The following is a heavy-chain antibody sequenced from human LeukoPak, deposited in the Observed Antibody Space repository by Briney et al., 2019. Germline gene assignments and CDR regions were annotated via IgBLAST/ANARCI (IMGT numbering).Heavy chain of an antibody. J-gene: IGHJ4*02. CDR1: GFTFSSYA. CDR3: AREGVYSYGYNDY. CDR2: ISSNGGST. Sequence: GGSLRLSCAASGFTFSSYAMHWVRQAPGKGLEYVSAISSNGGSTYYANSVKGRFTISRDNSKNTLYLQMGSQRAEDMAVYYCAREGVYSYGYNDYWGQGTLVTVSS. D-gene: IGHD5-18*01. V-gene: IGHV3-64*01.